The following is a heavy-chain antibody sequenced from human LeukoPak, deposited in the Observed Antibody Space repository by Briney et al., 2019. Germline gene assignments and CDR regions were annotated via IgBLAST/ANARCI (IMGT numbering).Heavy chain of an antibody. CDR2: IIPIFGTA. CDR3: ARGYGDFALFDY. Sequence: SVKVSCKASGGTFSSYAISWVRQAPGQGLEWMGGIIPIFGTANHAQKFQGRVTITTDESTSTAYMELSSLRSEDTAVYYCARGYGDFALFDYWGQGTLVTVSS. D-gene: IGHD4-17*01. CDR1: GGTFSSYA. J-gene: IGHJ4*02. V-gene: IGHV1-69*05.